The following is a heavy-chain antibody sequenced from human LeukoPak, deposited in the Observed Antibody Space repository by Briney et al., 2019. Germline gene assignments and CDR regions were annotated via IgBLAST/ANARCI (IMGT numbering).Heavy chain of an antibody. Sequence: SETLSLTCTVSGGSISSYYWSWIRQPPGKGLEWIGYIYYSGSTNYNPSLKSRVTISVDTSKNQFSLRLSSVTAADTAVYYCARGGYSSSWYYFDYWGQGTLVTVSS. CDR2: IYYSGST. CDR3: ARGGYSSSWYYFDY. D-gene: IGHD6-13*01. J-gene: IGHJ4*02. V-gene: IGHV4-59*01. CDR1: GGSISSYY.